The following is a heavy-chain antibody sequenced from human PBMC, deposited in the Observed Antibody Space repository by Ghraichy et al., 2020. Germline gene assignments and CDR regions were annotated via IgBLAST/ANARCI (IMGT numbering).Heavy chain of an antibody. V-gene: IGHV1-69*13. J-gene: IGHJ4*02. D-gene: IGHD5-12*01. CDR1: GGTFSSYA. Sequence: SVKVSCKASGGTFSSYAISWVRQAPGQGLEWMGGIIPIFGTANYAQKFQGRVTITADESTSTAYMELSSLRSEDTAVYYCARGKGYSGYDYYFDYWGQGTLVTVSS. CDR2: IIPIFGTA. CDR3: ARGKGYSGYDYYFDY.